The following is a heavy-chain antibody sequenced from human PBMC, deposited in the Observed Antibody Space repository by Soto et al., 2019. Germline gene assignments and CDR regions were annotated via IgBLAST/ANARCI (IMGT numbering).Heavy chain of an antibody. CDR2: ISYSGST. CDR1: GDSISSYY. Sequence: QVQLQESGPGLVKPSETLSLTCTVSGDSISSYYWNWIRQPPGKGPEWTWYISYSGSTNYNPSLKSRVTISVDTSKNQFSLNLSSVTAADTAVYYCARARCITCSFDYGGKGTLVTVSS. D-gene: IGHD2-15*01. J-gene: IGHJ4*02. V-gene: IGHV4-59*01. CDR3: ARARCITCSFDY.